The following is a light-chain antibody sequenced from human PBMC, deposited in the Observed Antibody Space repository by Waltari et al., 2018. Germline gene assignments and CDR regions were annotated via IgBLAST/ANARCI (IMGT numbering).Light chain of an antibody. Sequence: QSALTQHPSASGSPGPSVTISCTGTSSDVGGYNYVSWYQQHPGKAPKLMIYEVSKRPSGVPDRFSGSKSGNTASLTVSGLQAEDEADYYCSSYAGSNNLVFGGGTKLTVL. CDR1: SSDVGGYNY. J-gene: IGLJ2*01. CDR3: SSYAGSNNLV. V-gene: IGLV2-8*01. CDR2: EVS.